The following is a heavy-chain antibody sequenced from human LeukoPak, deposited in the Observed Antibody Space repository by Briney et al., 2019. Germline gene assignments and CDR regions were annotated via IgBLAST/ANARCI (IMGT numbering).Heavy chain of an antibody. J-gene: IGHJ4*02. CDR3: ARERVTPYGVCYLADY. CDR2: ISAYNGNT. Sequence: ASVKVSCKASGYTFTSYGISWVRQAPGQGLEWMGWISAYNGNTNYAQKLQGRVTMTTDTSTSTAYMELRSLRSDDTAVYYCARERVTPYGVCYLADYWGQRTLVTVSS. CDR1: GYTFTSYG. V-gene: IGHV1-18*01. D-gene: IGHD2-8*01.